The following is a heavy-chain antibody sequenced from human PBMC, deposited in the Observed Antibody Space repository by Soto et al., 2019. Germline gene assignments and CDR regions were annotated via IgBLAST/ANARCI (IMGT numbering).Heavy chain of an antibody. D-gene: IGHD1-7*01. J-gene: IGHJ4*02. V-gene: IGHV4-4*02. CDR1: GGSFTSNNW. CDR2: IYRTGST. Sequence: SETLSLTCAVSGGSFTSNNWWTWVRQPPGQGLEWIGEIYRTGSTNYNPSLKSQVTISLDKSENQFSLKVTSLTAADTAVYYCASRDPGTSVDYWGQGTLVTVSS. CDR3: ASRDPGTSVDY.